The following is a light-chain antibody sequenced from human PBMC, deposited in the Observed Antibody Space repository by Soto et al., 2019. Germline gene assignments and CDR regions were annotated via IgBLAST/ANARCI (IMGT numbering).Light chain of an antibody. CDR3: AAWDDSLRAVV. CDR2: RNH. V-gene: IGLV1-44*01. Sequence: QDVVTQSPSESATPGQRVTISCSGSGSNIGTHAVNWYQKVPGTAPTLLIFRNHQRPSGVPDRFSGSKSGTSASLAISGPQSEDEADYYCAAWDDSLRAVVFGGGTKLTVL. CDR1: GSNIGTHA. J-gene: IGLJ2*01.